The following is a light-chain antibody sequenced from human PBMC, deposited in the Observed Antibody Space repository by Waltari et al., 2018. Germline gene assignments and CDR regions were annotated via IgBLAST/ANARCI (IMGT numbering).Light chain of an antibody. Sequence: HWYQQKPGQAPVLVIYRDSNRPSGIPDRFSGSNSGNTATLTINRAQDGDEADDYCQVWDSSKVVVGGGTKLTGL. J-gene: IGLJ2*01. CDR2: RDS. CDR3: QVWDSSKVV. V-gene: IGLV3-9*01.